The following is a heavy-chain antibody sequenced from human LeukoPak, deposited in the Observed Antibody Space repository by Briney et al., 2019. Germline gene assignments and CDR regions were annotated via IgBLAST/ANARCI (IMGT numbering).Heavy chain of an antibody. Sequence: GASVTVSCKASGYTFTSYGISWVRQAPGQGLEWMGWISAYNGNTNYAQKLQGRVTMTTDTSTSTAYMELRSLRSDDTAVYYCAGIAAAGTISSYWFDPWGQGTLVTVSS. CDR1: GYTFTSYG. D-gene: IGHD6-13*01. CDR2: ISAYNGNT. V-gene: IGHV1-18*01. J-gene: IGHJ5*02. CDR3: AGIAAAGTISSYWFDP.